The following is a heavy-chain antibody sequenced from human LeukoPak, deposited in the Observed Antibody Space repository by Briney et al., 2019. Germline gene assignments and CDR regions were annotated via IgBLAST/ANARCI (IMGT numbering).Heavy chain of an antibody. CDR3: ARGSTYYDSSGQVPFDY. J-gene: IGHJ4*02. CDR1: GFTFSTYS. Sequence: GGSLRLSCAASGFTFSTYSMNWVRQAPGKGLEWVSYISSSSSTVYYADSVKGRFTISRDNAKNSLYLQMNSLRAEDTAVYYCARGSTYYDSSGQVPFDYWGQGTLVTVSS. V-gene: IGHV3-48*01. D-gene: IGHD3-22*01. CDR2: ISSSSSTV.